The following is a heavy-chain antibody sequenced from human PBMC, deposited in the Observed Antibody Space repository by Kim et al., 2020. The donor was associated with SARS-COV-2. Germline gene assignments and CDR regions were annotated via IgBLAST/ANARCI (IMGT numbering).Heavy chain of an antibody. CDR3: ARHSPGQYYGMDV. CDR1: GGSISSNSYY. CDR2: IYYSGST. J-gene: IGHJ6*02. V-gene: IGHV4-39*01. Sequence: SETLSLTCKVSGGSISSNSYYWGWIRQPPGKGLEWIGSIYYSGSTYYNPSLKSRGTISVDTSKNQFSLKLTSVTAADTAVYYCARHSPGQYYGMDVWGQGTTVTVSS.